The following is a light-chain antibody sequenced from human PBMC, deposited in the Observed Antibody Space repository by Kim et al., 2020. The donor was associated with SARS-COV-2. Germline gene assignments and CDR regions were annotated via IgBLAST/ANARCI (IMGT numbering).Light chain of an antibody. CDR3: QQYGSSFT. CDR2: GAT. J-gene: IGKJ5*01. Sequence: LPAGKRATPSCRASRSSSSSYLAWYQQKPGHAPMLLIYGATSRATGIAEMCSGSWSGTDFTLTSSRQEAEVFAVYYCQQYGSSFTFGQGTRLDIK. CDR1: RSSSSSY. V-gene: IGKV3-20*01.